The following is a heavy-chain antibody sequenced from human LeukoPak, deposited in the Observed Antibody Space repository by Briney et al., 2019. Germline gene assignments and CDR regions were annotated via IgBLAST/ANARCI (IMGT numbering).Heavy chain of an antibody. CDR2: ISYDGSNK. J-gene: IGHJ4*02. D-gene: IGHD1-26*01. Sequence: GGSLRLSCAASGFTFSSYGMHWVRQAPGKGLEWVAVISYDGSNKYYADSVKGRFTISRDNSKNTLYLQMNSLRAEDTAVYYCAEASPNSGSYFDYWGQGTLVTVSS. CDR1: GFTFSSYG. CDR3: AEASPNSGSYFDY. V-gene: IGHV3-30*18.